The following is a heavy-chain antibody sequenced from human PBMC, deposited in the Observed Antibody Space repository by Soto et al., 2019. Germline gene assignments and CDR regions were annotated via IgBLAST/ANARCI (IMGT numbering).Heavy chain of an antibody. D-gene: IGHD6-25*01. Sequence: VRSLGLSCVASGFTLRTSGMHWVRQAPSKGLEWVAVISHDGSNQFYAESVKGRFTISRDNSKNMLYLQMNSLRADDSAVYFCAKDSSAAFDYWGQGTVVTVSS. CDR3: AKDSSAAFDY. CDR2: ISHDGSNQ. J-gene: IGHJ4*02. V-gene: IGHV3-30*18. CDR1: GFTLRTSG.